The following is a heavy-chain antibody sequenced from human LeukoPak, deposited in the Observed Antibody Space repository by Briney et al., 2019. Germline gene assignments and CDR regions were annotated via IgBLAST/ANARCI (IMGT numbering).Heavy chain of an antibody. CDR3: ATSESQTKFDF. V-gene: IGHV5-51*01. D-gene: IGHD1/OR15-1a*01. J-gene: IGHJ4*02. Sequence: KVSCKASGYTFTGYYMHWVRQAPGQGLEWMGIIFPGDSDTIYNPSFQGQVTISADKSINTAYLQWSSLKASDTAMYYCATSESQTKFDFWGQGTLVTVSS. CDR1: GYTFTGYY. CDR2: IFPGDSDT.